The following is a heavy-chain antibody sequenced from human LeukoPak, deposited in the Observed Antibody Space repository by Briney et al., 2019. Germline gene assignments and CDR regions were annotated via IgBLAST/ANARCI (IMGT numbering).Heavy chain of an antibody. V-gene: IGHV4-39*07. D-gene: IGHD2-2*02. CDR1: GASISSSSSY. Sequence: SETLSLTCTVSGASISSSSSYWGWIRQPPGKGLEWIATIYYTGSTYYNPSLKSRVTISVDTSKNRFSLRLSSVTAADTAVYYCAREKVPAAIGDYYYYMDVWGKGTTVTVSS. CDR3: AREKVPAAIGDYYYYMDV. CDR2: IYYTGST. J-gene: IGHJ6*03.